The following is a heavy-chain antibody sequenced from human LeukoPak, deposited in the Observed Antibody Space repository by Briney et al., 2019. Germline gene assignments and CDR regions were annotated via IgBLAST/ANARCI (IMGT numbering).Heavy chain of an antibody. D-gene: IGHD3-3*01. V-gene: IGHV3-30-3*01. Sequence: GGSLRLSCAASGFTFSSYAMHWVRQAPGKGLEWVAVISYDGSNKYYADSVKGRFTISRDNSKNTLYLQMNSLRAEDTAVYYCARTHLEWLFPFDAFDIWGQGTMVTVSS. CDR1: GFTFSSYA. CDR2: ISYDGSNK. J-gene: IGHJ3*02. CDR3: ARTHLEWLFPFDAFDI.